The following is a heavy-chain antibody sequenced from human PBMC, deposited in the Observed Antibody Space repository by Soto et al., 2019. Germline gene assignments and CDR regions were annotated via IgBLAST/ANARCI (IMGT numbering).Heavy chain of an antibody. CDR3: ARLYSSVCFDY. V-gene: IGHV4-59*08. CDR1: GGSISSYY. Sequence: SETLSLTCTVSGGSISSYYWSWIRQPPGKGLEWIGYIYYSGSTNYNPSLKSRVTISVDTSKNQFSLKLSSVTAADTAVYYCARLYSSVCFDYWGQGTLVTVSS. CDR2: IYYSGST. D-gene: IGHD6-19*01. J-gene: IGHJ4*02.